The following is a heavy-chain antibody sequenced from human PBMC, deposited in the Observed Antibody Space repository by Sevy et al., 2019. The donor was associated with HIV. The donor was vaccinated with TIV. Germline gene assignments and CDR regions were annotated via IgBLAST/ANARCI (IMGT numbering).Heavy chain of an antibody. J-gene: IGHJ6*02. Sequence: SETLSLTCAVYGGSFSGYYWSWIRQPPGKGLEWIGEINHSGSTNYNPSLKSRVTISVDTSKNQFSLKLSSVTAAGTAVYYCARGGAYYDFWSGYYDHYYGMDVWGQGTTVTVSS. D-gene: IGHD3-3*01. V-gene: IGHV4-34*01. CDR2: INHSGST. CDR1: GGSFSGYY. CDR3: ARGGAYYDFWSGYYDHYYGMDV.